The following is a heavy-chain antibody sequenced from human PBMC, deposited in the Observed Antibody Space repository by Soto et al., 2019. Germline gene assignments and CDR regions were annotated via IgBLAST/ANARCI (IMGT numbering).Heavy chain of an antibody. Sequence: ASVKVFCKVSGYTLTELSMHWVRQAPGKGLEWMGGFDPEDGETIYAQKFQGRVTMTEETSTDTAYMELSSLRSEDTAVYYCATSTEKGYWGQGTLVTVSS. J-gene: IGHJ4*02. CDR1: GYTLTELS. CDR3: ATSTEKGY. V-gene: IGHV1-24*01. CDR2: FDPEDGET.